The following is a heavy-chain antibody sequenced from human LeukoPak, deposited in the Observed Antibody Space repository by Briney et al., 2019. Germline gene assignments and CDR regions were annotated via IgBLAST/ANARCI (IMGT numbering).Heavy chain of an antibody. V-gene: IGHV4-30-2*01. CDR3: ASLSMMNDY. J-gene: IGHJ4*02. Sequence: SQTLSLTCAVSGGSISSGGYSWSWIRQPPGKGLGWIGYIYHSGSTYYNPSLKSRVTISIDRSKNQFSLKLSSVTAADTAVYYCASLSMMNDYWGQRTLVTVSS. CDR2: IYHSGST. CDR1: GGSISSGGYS. D-gene: IGHD3-16*01.